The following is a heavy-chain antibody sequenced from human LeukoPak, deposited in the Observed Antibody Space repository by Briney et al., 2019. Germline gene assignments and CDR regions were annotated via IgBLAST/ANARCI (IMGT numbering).Heavy chain of an antibody. CDR1: GASISSYY. CDR3: ARSRGWLQSHPLGY. D-gene: IGHD5-24*01. CDR2: IHHSGNT. V-gene: IGHV4-34*01. Sequence: PSETLSLTCTVSGASISSYYWSWIRQPPGKGLEWIGEIHHSGNTNYNPSLKSRVTISVDTSKIQFSLKLSSVTAADTAVYYCARSRGWLQSHPLGYWGQGTLVTVSS. J-gene: IGHJ4*02.